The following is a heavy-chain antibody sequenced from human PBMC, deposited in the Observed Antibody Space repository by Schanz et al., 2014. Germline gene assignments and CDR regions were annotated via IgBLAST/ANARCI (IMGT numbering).Heavy chain of an antibody. V-gene: IGHV3-7*01. D-gene: IGHD6-6*01. J-gene: IGHJ3*02. CDR2: IKQDGSEK. CDR1: GFTFSNYW. CDR3: ASLRVEYSSSFGAFDI. Sequence: EVQLVESGGGLVQPGGSLRLSCAASGFTFSNYWMSWVRQAPGKGLEWVANIKQDGSEKYYVDSVKGRFTFSRDNAKNSLYLQMNSLRDEDTAVYYCASLRVEYSSSFGAFDIWGQGTMVTVSS.